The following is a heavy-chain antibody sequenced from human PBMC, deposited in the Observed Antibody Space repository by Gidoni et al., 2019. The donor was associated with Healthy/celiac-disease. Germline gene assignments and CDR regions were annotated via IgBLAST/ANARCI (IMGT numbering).Heavy chain of an antibody. V-gene: IGHV3-23*01. Sequence: EVQLLEAGGGLVQPGGALRLSCAASGFTVSSYGMSGVRQAPGKGLEWVSAISGSGGSTYYADSVKGRFTISRDNSKNTLYLQMNSLRAEDTAVYYCAKIRGYCSGGSCFSYYFDYWGQGTLVTVSS. CDR1: GFTVSSYG. CDR2: ISGSGGST. D-gene: IGHD2-15*01. J-gene: IGHJ4*02. CDR3: AKIRGYCSGGSCFSYYFDY.